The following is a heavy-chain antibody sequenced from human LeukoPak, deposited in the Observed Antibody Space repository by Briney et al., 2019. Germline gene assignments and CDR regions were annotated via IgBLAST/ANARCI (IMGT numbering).Heavy chain of an antibody. CDR1: GGSISSYY. V-gene: IGHV4-4*07. D-gene: IGHD5-24*01. J-gene: IGHJ3*02. CDR2: IYTSGGT. Sequence: KPSETLSLTCTVSGGSISSYYWSWIRQPAGKGLEWIGRIYTSGGTNYNPSLKSRSTMSVDTSKNQFSLWLSSVTAADTAVYYCARDERGLEMATRAGAFDIWGQGTMVTVSP. CDR3: ARDERGLEMATRAGAFDI.